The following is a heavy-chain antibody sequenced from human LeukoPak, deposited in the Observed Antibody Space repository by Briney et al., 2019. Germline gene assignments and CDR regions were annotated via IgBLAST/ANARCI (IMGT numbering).Heavy chain of an antibody. CDR2: IVGSVGST. D-gene: IGHD1-26*01. V-gene: IGHV3-23*01. CDR1: GFTFSNYA. CDR3: ARAVGATGLYYMDV. Sequence: GGSLRLSCAASGFTFSNYAMSWVRQAPGKGLEWVSGIVGSVGSTYYADSVKGRFTISRDDSKNTLFLQMNSLRAEDTGVYYCARAVGATGLYYMDVWGKGTTVTVSS. J-gene: IGHJ6*03.